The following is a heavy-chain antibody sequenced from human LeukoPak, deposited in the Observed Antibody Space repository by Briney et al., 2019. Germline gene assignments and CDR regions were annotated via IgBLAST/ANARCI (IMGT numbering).Heavy chain of an antibody. CDR3: ARDCSGSYYGHWFDP. Sequence: PSETLSLTCTVSGGSISSYYWSWIRQPPGKGLEWIGYIYYSGSTNYNPSLKSRVTISVDTSKNQFSLKLSSVTAADTAVYYCARDCSGSYYGHWFDPWGQGTLVTVSS. V-gene: IGHV4-59*12. CDR2: IYYSGST. J-gene: IGHJ5*02. D-gene: IGHD3-10*02. CDR1: GGSISSYY.